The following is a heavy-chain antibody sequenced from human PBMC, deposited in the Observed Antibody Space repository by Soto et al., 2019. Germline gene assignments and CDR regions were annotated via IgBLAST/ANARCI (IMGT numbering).Heavy chain of an antibody. Sequence: QVQLVQSGAEVKKPGSSVKVSCKASGGTFSSYAISWVRQAPGQGLEWMGGIIPIFGTANYAQKFQGRVTITADKSTSTAYMELSSLRSEDTAVYYCATETPNSHTIFGVDDGGSRFDYWGQGTLVTVSS. D-gene: IGHD3-3*01. J-gene: IGHJ4*02. CDR1: GGTFSSYA. V-gene: IGHV1-69*06. CDR3: ATETPNSHTIFGVDDGGSRFDY. CDR2: IIPIFGTA.